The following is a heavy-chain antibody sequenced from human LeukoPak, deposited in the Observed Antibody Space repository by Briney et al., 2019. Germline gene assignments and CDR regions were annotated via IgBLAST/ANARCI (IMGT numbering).Heavy chain of an antibody. D-gene: IGHD3-22*01. Sequence: PSETLSLTCAVSGGSISSGGYSWSWVRQPPGKGLEWIGEIYHSGSTNYNPSLKSRVTISVDKSKNQFSLKLSSVTAADTAVYYCARDPVNYYDSSGPLFDIWGQGTMVTVSS. V-gene: IGHV4-30-2*01. J-gene: IGHJ3*02. CDR3: ARDPVNYYDSSGPLFDI. CDR2: IYHSGST. CDR1: GGSISSGGYS.